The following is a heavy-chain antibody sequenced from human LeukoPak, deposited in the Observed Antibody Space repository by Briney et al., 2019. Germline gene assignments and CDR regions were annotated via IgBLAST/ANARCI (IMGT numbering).Heavy chain of an antibody. CDR2: IYSSGST. D-gene: IGHD2-2*01. CDR1: GFTVSSNY. Sequence: GGSLRLSCAASGFTVSSNYMSWVRQAPGKGLEWVSVIYSSGSTYYADSVKGRFTISRHNSKNTLYLQMNSLRAEDTAVYYCARESRSHCSSTSCYADNWFDPWGQGTLVTVSS. J-gene: IGHJ5*02. CDR3: ARESRSHCSSTSCYADNWFDP. V-gene: IGHV3-53*04.